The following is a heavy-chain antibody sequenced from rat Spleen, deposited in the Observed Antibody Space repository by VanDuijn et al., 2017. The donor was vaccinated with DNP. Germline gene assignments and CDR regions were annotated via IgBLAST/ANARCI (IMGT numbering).Heavy chain of an antibody. CDR1: GFTFNSYW. CDR3: TKDGDYGFNSYAMDA. J-gene: IGHJ4*01. D-gene: IGHD1-11*01. CDR2: INTNGGNT. Sequence: EVHVVETGGGLVQPGRSLKLSCVASGFTFNSYWMYWIRQAPGKGLEWVSSINTNGGNTYYSDSVKGRFTISRDNAKNTVHLQMNSLRSEDTATYYCTKDGDYGFNSYAMDAWGHGTSVIVSS. V-gene: IGHV5-58*01.